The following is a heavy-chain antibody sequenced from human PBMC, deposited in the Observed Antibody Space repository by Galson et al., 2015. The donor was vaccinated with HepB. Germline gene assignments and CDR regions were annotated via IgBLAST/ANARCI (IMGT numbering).Heavy chain of an antibody. Sequence: SLRLSCAASRFTFSSYEMNWVRLAPGKGLEWVSYISTSGTIYYADSVKGRFTISRDNAKSSLYLQMNGLRADDTAVYYCARGGVWFDPWGQGTLVTVSS. V-gene: IGHV3-48*03. J-gene: IGHJ5*02. CDR2: ISTSGTI. D-gene: IGHD2-8*01. CDR3: ARGGVWFDP. CDR1: RFTFSSYE.